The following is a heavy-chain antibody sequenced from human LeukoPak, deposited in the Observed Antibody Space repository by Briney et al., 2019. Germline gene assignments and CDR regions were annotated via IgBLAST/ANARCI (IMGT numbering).Heavy chain of an antibody. D-gene: IGHD3-10*01. CDR3: AQYGSGSTRAFDI. J-gene: IGHJ3*02. CDR1: GGSISSYY. V-gene: IGHV4-59*01. CDR2: IYYSGST. Sequence: SETLSLTCTVSGGSISSYYWSWIRQPPGKRLEWIGYIYYSGSTNYNPSLKSRVTISVDTSKNQFSLKLSSVTAADTAVYYCAQYGSGSTRAFDIWGQGTMVTVSS.